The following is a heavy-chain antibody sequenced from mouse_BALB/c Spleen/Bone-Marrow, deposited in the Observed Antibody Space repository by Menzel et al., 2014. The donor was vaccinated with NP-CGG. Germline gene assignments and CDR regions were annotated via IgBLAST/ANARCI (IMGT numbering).Heavy chain of an antibody. V-gene: IGHV1-7*01. CDR2: INPSTGYT. J-gene: IGHJ4*01. CDR1: GYTFTSYW. CDR3: ARGNYEAMDY. D-gene: IGHD2-1*01. Sequence: VQLQESGAELAKPGASVKMSCKASGYTFTSYWMHWVKQRPGQGLEWIGYINPSTGYTVYNQKFKDKATLTADKSSNTAYMQLSSLTSEDSAVYYCARGNYEAMDYWGQGTSVTVSS.